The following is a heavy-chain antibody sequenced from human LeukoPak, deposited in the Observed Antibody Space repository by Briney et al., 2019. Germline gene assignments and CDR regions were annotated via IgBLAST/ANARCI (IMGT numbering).Heavy chain of an antibody. CDR3: VRDMANY. CDR2: INPNSGGT. J-gene: IGHJ4*02. CDR1: GYTFTGYH. D-gene: IGHD3-10*01. V-gene: IGHV1-2*02. Sequence: APVKVSCKASGYTFTGYHIHWVRQAPGQGLEWMGWINPNSGGTNYAQKFQGRVTMTRDTSISTAYMELSRLTSDDTAVFYCVRDMANYWGQGTLVTVSS.